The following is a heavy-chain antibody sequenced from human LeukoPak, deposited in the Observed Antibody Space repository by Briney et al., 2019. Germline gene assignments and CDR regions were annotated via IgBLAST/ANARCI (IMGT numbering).Heavy chain of an antibody. CDR3: AGTETYYDYVWGSYRR. CDR2: ISSSSSYI. D-gene: IGHD3-16*02. CDR1: GFTFRSYG. V-gene: IGHV3-21*01. Sequence: GGSLRLSCAASGFTFRSYGMSWVRQAPGMGLEWVSSISSSSSYIYYADSVKGRFTISRDNAKNSLYLQMNSLRAEDTAVYYCAGTETYYDYVWGSYRRWGQGTLVTVSS. J-gene: IGHJ4*02.